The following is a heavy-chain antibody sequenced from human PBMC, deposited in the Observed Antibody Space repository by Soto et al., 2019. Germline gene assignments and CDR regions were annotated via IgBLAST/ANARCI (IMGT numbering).Heavy chain of an antibody. Sequence: PGESLKISCKGSGYSFTSYWIGWVRQMPGKGLEWMGIIYPGDSDTRYSPSFQGQVTISADKSISTAYLQWGSLKASDTAMYYCARRRRYYDFWSGPRTDQNWFDPWGQGTLVTVSS. D-gene: IGHD3-3*01. J-gene: IGHJ5*02. CDR2: IYPGDSDT. CDR1: GYSFTSYW. CDR3: ARRRRYYDFWSGPRTDQNWFDP. V-gene: IGHV5-51*01.